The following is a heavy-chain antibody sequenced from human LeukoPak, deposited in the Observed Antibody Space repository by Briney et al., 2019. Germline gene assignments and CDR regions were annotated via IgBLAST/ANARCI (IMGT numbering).Heavy chain of an antibody. J-gene: IGHJ4*02. D-gene: IGHD3-3*02. CDR2: LDSSGAYI. Sequence: AGGSLRLSCAASGFTFNTYTMNWARQAPGKGLEWLSSLDSSGAYIFYADSVKGRFTISRDNSKNTLYLQMNSLRAEDTAVYYCARVIRYYFDYWGQGTLVTVSS. V-gene: IGHV3-21*04. CDR3: ARVIRYYFDY. CDR1: GFTFNTYT.